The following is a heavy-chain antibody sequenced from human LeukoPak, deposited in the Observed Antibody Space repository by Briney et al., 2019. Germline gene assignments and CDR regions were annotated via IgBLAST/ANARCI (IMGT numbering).Heavy chain of an antibody. D-gene: IGHD3-10*01. V-gene: IGHV3-23*01. Sequence: QAGGSLRLSCAASGFTFSSYAMSWVRQAPGKGLEWVSAISGSGGSTYYADSVKGRFTISRDNSKNTLYPQMNSLRAEDTAVYYCAKASLYYYGSGSYYFDYWGQGTLVTVSS. CDR2: ISGSGGST. J-gene: IGHJ4*02. CDR1: GFTFSSYA. CDR3: AKASLYYYGSGSYYFDY.